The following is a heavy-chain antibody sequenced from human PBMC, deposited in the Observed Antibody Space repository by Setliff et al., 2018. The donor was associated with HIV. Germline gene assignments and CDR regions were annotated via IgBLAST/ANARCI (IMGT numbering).Heavy chain of an antibody. Sequence: ETLSLTCTVSGGSISSSSYYWGWVRQPPGKGLEWIGSIYYSGSTYYNPSLRSRVTISVDTSRNEFSLRVNSVTAADTAVYYCARWGEPSIKAFDIWGQGTVVTVSS. J-gene: IGHJ3*02. D-gene: IGHD3-16*01. CDR3: ARWGEPSIKAFDI. CDR2: IYYSGST. V-gene: IGHV4-39*01. CDR1: GGSISSSSYY.